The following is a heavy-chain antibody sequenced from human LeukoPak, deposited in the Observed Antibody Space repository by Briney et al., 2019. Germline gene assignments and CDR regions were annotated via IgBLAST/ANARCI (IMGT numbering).Heavy chain of an antibody. J-gene: IGHJ3*02. CDR1: GFTFGNYA. CDR2: ISYDGSNK. V-gene: IGHV3-30-3*01. Sequence: PGGSLRLSCAASGFTFGNYAIHWVRQAPGKGLEWVAVISYDGSNKYYADSVKGRFTISRDNSKNTLYLQMNSLRAEDTAVYYCASLGRGIDIWRQGTMVTVSS. D-gene: IGHD3-10*01. CDR3: ASLGRGIDI.